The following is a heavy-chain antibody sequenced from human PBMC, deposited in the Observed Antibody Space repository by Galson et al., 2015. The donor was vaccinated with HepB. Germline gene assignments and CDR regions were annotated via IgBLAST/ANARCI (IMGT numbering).Heavy chain of an antibody. Sequence: SLRLSCAASGFNFSSYGMSWVRQAPGKGLAWVSGISRSGGNTYYADSVKGRFIISRDNAKNMVYMQMNSLSADDTAVYYCAKDELVGYYDILTGYSQYWGQGTLVTVSS. D-gene: IGHD3-9*01. CDR1: GFNFSSYG. V-gene: IGHV3-23*01. CDR3: AKDELVGYYDILTGYSQY. J-gene: IGHJ4*02. CDR2: ISRSGGNT.